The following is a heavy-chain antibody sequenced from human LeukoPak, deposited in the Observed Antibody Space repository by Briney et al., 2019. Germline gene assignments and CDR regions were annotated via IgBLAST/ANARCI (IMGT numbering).Heavy chain of an antibody. CDR1: GGSISSSSYY. CDR3: ARDGGSFDY. Sequence: PSQTLSLTCTVSGGSISSSSYYWGWIRQPPGKGLEWIGSIYYSGSTYYNPSLKSRVTISVDTSKNQSSLKLSSVTAADTAVYYCARDGGSFDYWGQGTLVTVSS. V-gene: IGHV4-39*07. J-gene: IGHJ4*02. D-gene: IGHD3-16*01. CDR2: IYYSGST.